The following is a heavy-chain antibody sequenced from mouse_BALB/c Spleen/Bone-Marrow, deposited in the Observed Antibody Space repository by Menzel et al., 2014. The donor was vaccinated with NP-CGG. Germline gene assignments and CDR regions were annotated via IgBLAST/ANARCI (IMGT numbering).Heavy chain of an antibody. D-gene: IGHD2-1*01. V-gene: IGHV1-7*01. J-gene: IGHJ4*01. CDR1: GYTFTRYW. CDR3: ARGNYEAMDS. CDR2: INPSTGDT. Sequence: VQLQESGAELAKPGASVKMSCKASGYTFTRYWMHWVKQRPGQGLEWIGYINPSTGDTEYNQKFKDKATLTADMSSSTAYMQLSSLTSEDSAVYYCARGNYEAMDSWGQGTSVTVSS.